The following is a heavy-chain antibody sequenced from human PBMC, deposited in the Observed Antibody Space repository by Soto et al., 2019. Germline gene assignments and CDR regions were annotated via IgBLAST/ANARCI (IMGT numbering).Heavy chain of an antibody. D-gene: IGHD2-2*02. J-gene: IGHJ5*02. CDR3: ARDQGCSSTSCYIGWFDP. Sequence: QVQLVQSGAEVKKPGSSVKVSCKASGGTFSSYAISWVRQAPGQGLEWMGGIIPIFGTANYAQKFQGRVTITADESTSTAYMELSGLRSEDTAVYYCARDQGCSSTSCYIGWFDPWGQGTLVTVSS. CDR2: IIPIFGTA. CDR1: GGTFSSYA. V-gene: IGHV1-69*01.